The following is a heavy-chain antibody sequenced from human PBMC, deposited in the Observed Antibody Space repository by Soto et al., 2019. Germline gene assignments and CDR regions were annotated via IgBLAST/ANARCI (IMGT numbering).Heavy chain of an antibody. CDR1: GYTFTSYG. CDR3: ARDDDILTGYGQYFQH. CDR2: ISAYNGNT. Sequence: ASVKVSCKASGYTFTSYGISWVRQAPGQGLEWMGWISAYNGNTNYAQKLQGRVTMTTDTSTSTAYMELRSLRSDDTAVYYCARDDDILTGYGQYFQHWGQGTLVTVSS. V-gene: IGHV1-18*01. D-gene: IGHD3-9*01. J-gene: IGHJ1*01.